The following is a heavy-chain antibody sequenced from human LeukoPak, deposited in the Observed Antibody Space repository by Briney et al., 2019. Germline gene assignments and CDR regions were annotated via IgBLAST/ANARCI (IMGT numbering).Heavy chain of an antibody. CDR3: ARVQFELTKDFDY. D-gene: IGHD1-26*01. Sequence: ASVKVSCKASGYTFTGYYMHWVRQAPGQGFEWMGRINPNSGGTNYAQKFQGRVTMTRDTSISTAYMELSRLRSDDTAVYYCARVQFELTKDFDYWGQGTLVTVSS. CDR2: INPNSGGT. J-gene: IGHJ4*02. V-gene: IGHV1-2*06. CDR1: GYTFTGYY.